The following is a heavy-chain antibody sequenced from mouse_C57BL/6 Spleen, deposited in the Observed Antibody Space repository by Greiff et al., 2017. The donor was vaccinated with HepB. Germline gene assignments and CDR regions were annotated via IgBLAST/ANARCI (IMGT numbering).Heavy chain of an antibody. CDR1: GYTFTSYW. J-gene: IGHJ3*01. CDR3: ARSGLWLGFAY. D-gene: IGHD3-1*01. V-gene: IGHV1-69*01. Sequence: VQLQQPGAELVMPGASVKLSCKASGYTFTSYWMHWVKQRPGQGLEWIGEIDPSDSYTNYNQKFKGKSTLTVDKSSSTAYMQLSSLTSEDSAVYYCARSGLWLGFAYWGQGTLVTVSA. CDR2: IDPSDSYT.